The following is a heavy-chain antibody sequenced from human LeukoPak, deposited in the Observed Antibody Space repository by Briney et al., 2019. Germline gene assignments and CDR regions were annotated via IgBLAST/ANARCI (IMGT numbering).Heavy chain of an antibody. CDR1: GGSISSYY. Sequence: PSETLSLTCTVSGGSISSYYWTWIRQPPGKGLEWIGYMYYSGSTNYNPSLKSRVTISVDTSKNQFSLNLSSVTAADTAVYYCARVATYETGYYYYYMDVWGKGTTVTVSS. CDR3: ARVATYETGYYYYYMDV. V-gene: IGHV4-59*01. D-gene: IGHD3-3*01. J-gene: IGHJ6*03. CDR2: MYYSGST.